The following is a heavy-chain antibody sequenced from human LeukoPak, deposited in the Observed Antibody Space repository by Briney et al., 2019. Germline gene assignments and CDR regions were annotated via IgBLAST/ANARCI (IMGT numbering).Heavy chain of an antibody. Sequence: GESLKISCKGSGYSFTSYWIGWVRQMPGKGLEWMGIIYPGDSDTRYSPSFQGQVTISADKSISTAYLQWSSLKASDTAMYYCARLIGRSGSYNNWFDPWGQGTLVTVSS. D-gene: IGHD3-10*01. CDR2: IYPGDSDT. V-gene: IGHV5-51*01. J-gene: IGHJ5*02. CDR1: GYSFTSYW. CDR3: ARLIGRSGSYNNWFDP.